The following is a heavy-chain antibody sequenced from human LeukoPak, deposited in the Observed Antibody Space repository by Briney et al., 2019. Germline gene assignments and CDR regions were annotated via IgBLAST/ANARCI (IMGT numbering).Heavy chain of an antibody. D-gene: IGHD2-2*01. CDR2: IYTSGST. Sequence: SEALSLTCTVSGGSISSGSYYWSWIRQPAGKGLEWIGRIYTSGSTNYNPSLKSRVTISVDTSKNQFSLKLSSVTAADTAVYYCAVRGVPASSYYYYMDVWGKGTAVTISS. CDR3: AVRGVPASSYYYYMDV. CDR1: GGSISSGSYY. J-gene: IGHJ6*03. V-gene: IGHV4-61*02.